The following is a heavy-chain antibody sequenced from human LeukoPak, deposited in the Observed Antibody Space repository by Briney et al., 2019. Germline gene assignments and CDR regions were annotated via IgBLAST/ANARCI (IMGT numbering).Heavy chain of an antibody. CDR1: GGSISSYY. D-gene: IGHD2-2*02. V-gene: IGHV4-59*08. CDR2: IYYSGST. Sequence: PSETLSLTCTVSGGSISSYYWSWIRQPPGKGLEWIGYIYYSGSTNYNPSLKSRGTISVDTSKNQFSLKLSSVTAADTAVYYCAKALNTLDAFDIWGQGTMVTVSS. J-gene: IGHJ3*02. CDR3: AKALNTLDAFDI.